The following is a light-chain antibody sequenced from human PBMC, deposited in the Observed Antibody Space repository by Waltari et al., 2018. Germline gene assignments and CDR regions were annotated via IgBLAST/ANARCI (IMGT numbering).Light chain of an antibody. CDR1: SGSIASSY. Sequence: NFMLTQPHSVSESPGKTVTISCTRSSGSIASSYVQWYQQRPGTSPTPVIYEDNQRPPGVPDRFSGSIDRSSNSASLTISGLKTEDEADYYCQSYDSTSVVFGGGTKLTVL. CDR3: QSYDSTSVV. CDR2: EDN. V-gene: IGLV6-57*01. J-gene: IGLJ2*01.